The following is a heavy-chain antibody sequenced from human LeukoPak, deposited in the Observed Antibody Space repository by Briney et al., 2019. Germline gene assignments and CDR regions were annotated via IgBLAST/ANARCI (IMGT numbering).Heavy chain of an antibody. CDR1: GFTFSSYA. Sequence: GGSLRLSCAASGFTFSSYAMSWVRQAPGKGLEWVSAISGSGGSTYYADSVKGRFTISRDNSKNTLYPQMNTLRAEDTAIYYCATAHYVWGSYSSDDAFDIWGQGTMVTVSS. CDR2: ISGSGGST. CDR3: ATAHYVWGSYSSDDAFDI. V-gene: IGHV3-23*01. J-gene: IGHJ3*02. D-gene: IGHD3-16*01.